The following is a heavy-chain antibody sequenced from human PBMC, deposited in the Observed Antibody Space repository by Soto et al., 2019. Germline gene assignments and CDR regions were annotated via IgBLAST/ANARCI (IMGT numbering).Heavy chain of an antibody. D-gene: IGHD3-22*01. CDR2: ISSSAYTI. V-gene: IGHV3-11*06. CDR1: GFPFSDYY. Sequence: LRLSCAASGFPFSDYYMSWIRQAPGEGLEWISYISSSAYTIYADSVKGRFTISRDNAKNSLFLQMTSLRVEDTAVYYCARNFDSGGYYSDYWGKGTRVTVPS. CDR3: ARNFDSGGYYSDY. J-gene: IGHJ4*02.